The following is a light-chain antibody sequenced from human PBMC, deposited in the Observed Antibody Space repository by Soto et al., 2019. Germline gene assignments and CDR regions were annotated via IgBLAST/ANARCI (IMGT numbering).Light chain of an antibody. V-gene: IGKV1-27*01. J-gene: IGKJ4*01. CDR2: AAS. CDR3: QTYKTGRLT. Sequence: DIQMTQSPSSLSASVGDTVTITCRASQGISNYLAWYQQKPGKAPKLLIYAASTLQSGLPARFSGSGSGTDFTLTISRPQPEDLATYYSQTYKTGRLTFGGGKKVEI. CDR1: QGISNY.